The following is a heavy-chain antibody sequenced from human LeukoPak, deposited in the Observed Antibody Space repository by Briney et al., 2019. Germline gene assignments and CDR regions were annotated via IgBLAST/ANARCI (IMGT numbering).Heavy chain of an antibody. CDR1: GFTFSTRT. CDR2: IGSSSRDK. CDR3: ARGSEGYCSGGGCYYGMDV. Sequence: PGGSLRLSCAASGFTFSTRTMNWVRQAPGKGLEWLSSIGSSSRDKYYADSVKGRFTISRDNAEYSLYLQMNSLRAEDTAVYYCARGSEGYCSGGGCYYGMDVWGQGTTVTVSS. D-gene: IGHD2-15*01. J-gene: IGHJ6*01. V-gene: IGHV3-21*06.